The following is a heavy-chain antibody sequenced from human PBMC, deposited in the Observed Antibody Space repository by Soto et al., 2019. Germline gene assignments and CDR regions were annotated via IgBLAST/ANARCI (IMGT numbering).Heavy chain of an antibody. CDR1: GYTFTGYY. CDR3: ARVAGTSRDGSKSLWYFDL. CDR2: INPNSGGT. V-gene: IGHV1-2*02. D-gene: IGHD1-7*01. J-gene: IGHJ2*01. Sequence: QVQLVQSGAEVKKPGASVKVSCKASGYTFTGYYMHWVRQAPGQGLEWMGWINPNSGGTNYAQKFQGRVTMTRDTSISTAYMELSRLRSDDTAVYYCARVAGTSRDGSKSLWYFDLWGRGTLVTVSS.